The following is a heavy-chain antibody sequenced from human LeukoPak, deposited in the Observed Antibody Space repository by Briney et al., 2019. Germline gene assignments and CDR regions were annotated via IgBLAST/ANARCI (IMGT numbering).Heavy chain of an antibody. CDR2: IIPSFDVS. D-gene: IGHD6-13*01. Sequence: SAKVSCKASGYTFSNYGVSWVRQAPGQGLEWMGAIIPSFDVSNYAQKFQGRITITMDESASTAYMELTSLRSEDTAVYYCARNDMAAAGTFAFWGQGTLVTVSS. J-gene: IGHJ4*02. V-gene: IGHV1-69*05. CDR1: GYTFSNYG. CDR3: ARNDMAAAGTFAF.